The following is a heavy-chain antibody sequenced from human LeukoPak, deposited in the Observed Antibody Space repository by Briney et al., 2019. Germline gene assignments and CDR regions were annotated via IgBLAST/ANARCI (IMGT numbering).Heavy chain of an antibody. Sequence: SETLSLTCTVSGGSISSSSYYWGWIRQPPGKGLEWIGSIYYSGSTYYNPSLKSRVTISVDRSKNQFSLKLSSVTAADTAVYYCARVSRQRNYGMDVWGQGTTVTVSS. CDR1: GGSISSSSYY. CDR3: ARVSRQRNYGMDV. J-gene: IGHJ6*02. CDR2: IYYSGST. V-gene: IGHV4-39*07. D-gene: IGHD1-1*01.